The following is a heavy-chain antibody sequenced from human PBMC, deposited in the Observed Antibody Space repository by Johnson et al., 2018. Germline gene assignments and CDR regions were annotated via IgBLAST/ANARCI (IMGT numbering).Heavy chain of an antibody. CDR2: IWYDGRNK. CDR3: ARAESGSPDV. V-gene: IGHV3-33*01. J-gene: IGHJ6*02. CDR1: GFTFSSYG. D-gene: IGHD1-26*01. Sequence: QVRLVESGGGVVQPGRSLRLSCAASGFTFSSYGMHWVRQAPGKGLEWVALIWYDGRNKYYADSVKGRVTISRDNSKNTLYLQMNSLRAEDTAVYYCARAESGSPDVWGQGTTVTVSS.